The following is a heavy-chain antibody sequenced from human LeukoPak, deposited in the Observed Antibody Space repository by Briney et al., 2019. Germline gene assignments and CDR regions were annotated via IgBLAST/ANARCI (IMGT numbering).Heavy chain of an antibody. V-gene: IGHV3-15*01. D-gene: IGHD3-3*02. CDR3: TVRSSI. Sequence: GGSLRLSCVVPGVTFSDVWMSWVRQAPGKGLEWVGRIHTKNDGGVIDYAPPVQGRFTISRDDSKNTLFLEMNYLKTEDTAIYYCTVRSSIWGQGTLVTVSS. J-gene: IGHJ4*02. CDR1: GVTFSDVW. CDR2: IHTKNDGGVI.